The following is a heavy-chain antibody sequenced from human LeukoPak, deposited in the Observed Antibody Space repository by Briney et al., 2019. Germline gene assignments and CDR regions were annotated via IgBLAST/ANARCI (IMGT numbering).Heavy chain of an antibody. V-gene: IGHV4-30-2*06. CDR1: GGPIRSAGYY. CDR3: ARDRGYSYGYRRGEYAFDI. D-gene: IGHD5-18*01. Sequence: SETLSLTCNVSGGPIRSAGYYWSWIRQSPGRGLEWIGYIYHSGTTFYSPSLKSRVTISIDTSKSQFSLTLSSVTAADTAVYYCARDRGYSYGYRRGEYAFDIWGQGTMVTVSS. CDR2: IYHSGTT. J-gene: IGHJ3*02.